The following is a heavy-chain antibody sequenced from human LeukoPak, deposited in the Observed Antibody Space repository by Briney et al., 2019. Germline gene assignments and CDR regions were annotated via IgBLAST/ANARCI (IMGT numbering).Heavy chain of an antibody. V-gene: IGHV4-59*08. CDR1: GGSISSYY. D-gene: IGHD3-10*01. Sequence: SETLSLTCTVSGGSISSYYWSWIRQPPGKGLEWIGYIYYSGSTNYNPSLKSRVTISVDTSKNQFSLKLSSVTAADAAVYYCARHVWVGELSEFDYWGQGTLVTVSS. J-gene: IGHJ4*02. CDR2: IYYSGST. CDR3: ARHVWVGELSEFDY.